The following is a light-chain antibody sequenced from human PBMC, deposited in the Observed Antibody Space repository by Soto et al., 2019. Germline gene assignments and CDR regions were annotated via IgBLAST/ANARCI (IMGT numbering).Light chain of an antibody. Sequence: QSVLTQPPSVSGAPGQRVTISCTGRSSNIGAGYDVHWYQQLPGTAPKLLIYGNSKRPSGVPDRFSGSKSGTSASLAITGLQAEDEADYYCQSYDSSLSGSGVVFGGGTKLTVL. CDR1: SSNIGAGYD. J-gene: IGLJ2*01. CDR3: QSYDSSLSGSGVV. V-gene: IGLV1-40*01. CDR2: GNS.